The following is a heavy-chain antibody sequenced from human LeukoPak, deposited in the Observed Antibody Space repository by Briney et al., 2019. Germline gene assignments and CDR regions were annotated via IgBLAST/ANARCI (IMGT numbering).Heavy chain of an antibody. D-gene: IGHD6-19*01. CDR3: ARHMAVAGAGAFDI. CDR2: IYYSGST. J-gene: IGHJ3*02. Sequence: SETLSLTCTVSGGSISTYYWSWIRQPPGKGLEWIGYIYYSGSTNYNPSLKSRVTMSVDTSKNQFSLKLSSVTAADTAVYHCARHMAVAGAGAFDIWGQGTMVTVSS. V-gene: IGHV4-59*08. CDR1: GGSISTYY.